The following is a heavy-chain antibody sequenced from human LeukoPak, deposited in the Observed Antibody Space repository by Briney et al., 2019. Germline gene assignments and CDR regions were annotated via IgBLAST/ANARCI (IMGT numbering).Heavy chain of an antibody. CDR1: GFTFSNAY. D-gene: IGHD5-12*01. V-gene: IGHV3-15*01. Sequence: PGGSLRLSCAASGFTFSNAYMSWVRQAPGKGLEWVGRIKSKVDGGTIDYAAPVKDSFTISRDDSKNTLYLQMNSLKTEDTAVYYCSTTRGYSGYAWGYWGQGTLVTVSS. CDR2: IKSKVDGGTI. J-gene: IGHJ4*02. CDR3: STTRGYSGYAWGY.